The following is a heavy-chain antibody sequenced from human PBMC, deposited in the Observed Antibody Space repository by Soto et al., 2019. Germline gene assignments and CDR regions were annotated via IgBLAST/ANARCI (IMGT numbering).Heavy chain of an antibody. J-gene: IGHJ4*02. CDR1: GGSITSRNYY. Sequence: SETLSLTCTVSGGSITSRNYYWAWVRQPPGKGLEWIGNIYYSGETYYHSSFRSRLTVSVDTTKNQFSIKLRSLTAADTAMYYCASLQVPGNFDQGGQGTMVNV. CDR2: IYYSGET. V-gene: IGHV4-39*01. CDR3: ASLQVPGNFDQ. D-gene: IGHD6-13*01.